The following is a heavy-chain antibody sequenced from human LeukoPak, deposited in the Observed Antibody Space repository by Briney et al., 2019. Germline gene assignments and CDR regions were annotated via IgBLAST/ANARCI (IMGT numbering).Heavy chain of an antibody. CDR1: GFTFDDYA. Sequence: GGSLRLSCAASGFTFDDYAMHWVRQAPGKGLEWVSGISWNSGSIGYADSVKGRFTISRDNAKISLYLQMNSLRAEDTAVYYCASHTGGAFDIWGQGTMVTVSS. J-gene: IGHJ3*02. D-gene: IGHD3-10*01. CDR3: ASHTGGAFDI. CDR2: ISWNSGSI. V-gene: IGHV3-9*01.